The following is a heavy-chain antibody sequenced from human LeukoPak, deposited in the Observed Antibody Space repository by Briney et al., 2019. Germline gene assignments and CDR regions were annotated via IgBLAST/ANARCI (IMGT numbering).Heavy chain of an antibody. CDR2: IIPIFGTA. V-gene: IGHV1-69*13. CDR3: ARGSRRYCSSTSCYRGLYYFDY. D-gene: IGHD2-2*01. J-gene: IGHJ4*02. CDR1: GGTFSSYA. Sequence: ASVNVSCKASGGTFSSYAISWVRQAPGQGLEWMGGIIPIFGTANYAQKFQGRVTITADESTSTAYMELSSLRSEDTAVYYCARGSRRYCSSTSCYRGLYYFDYWGQGTLVTVSS.